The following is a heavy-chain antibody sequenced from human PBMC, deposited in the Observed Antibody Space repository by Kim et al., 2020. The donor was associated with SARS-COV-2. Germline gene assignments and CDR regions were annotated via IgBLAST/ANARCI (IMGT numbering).Heavy chain of an antibody. J-gene: IGHJ4*02. CDR3: AKVGNILTDYFDPSPFQY. Sequence: GGSLRLSCAASGFTFSNYVMHWVRQAPGKGLEWVAVISYDGTNKYYEESVKGRFTISRDNSKNTLYLQMNSLRAEDTAVYYCAKVGNILTDYFDPSPFQYWGQGTLVTVSS. V-gene: IGHV3-30*18. D-gene: IGHD3-9*01. CDR1: GFTFSNYV. CDR2: ISYDGTNK.